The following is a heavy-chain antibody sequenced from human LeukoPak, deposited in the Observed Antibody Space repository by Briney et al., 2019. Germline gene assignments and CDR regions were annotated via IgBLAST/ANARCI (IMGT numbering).Heavy chain of an antibody. CDR2: INTNTGNP. J-gene: IGHJ4*02. V-gene: IGHV7-4-1*02. CDR3: AREEDCSSTNCYAD. D-gene: IGHD2-2*01. CDR1: GYTFTSYA. Sequence: ASVKVSCKASGYTFTSYAMNWVRQAPGQGLEWMGWINTNTGNPTYAQGFTGRFVFSLVTSVSTAYLQISSLKAEDTAVHYCAREEDCSSTNCYADWGQGTLVTVSS.